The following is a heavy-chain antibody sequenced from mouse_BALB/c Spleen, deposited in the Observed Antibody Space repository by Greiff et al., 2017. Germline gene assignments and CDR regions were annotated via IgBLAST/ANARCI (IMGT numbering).Heavy chain of an antibody. D-gene: IGHD2-10*01. CDR1: GFTFSSYT. V-gene: IGHV5-6-4*01. CDR2: ISSGGSYT. J-gene: IGHJ4*01. Sequence: DVMLVESGGGLVKPGGSLKLSCAASGFTFSSYTMSWVRQTPEKRLEWVATISSGGSYTYYPDSVKGRFTISRDNAKNTLYLQMSSLKSEDTAMYYCTRDSSYGNIYYAMDYWGQGTSVTVSS. CDR3: TRDSSYGNIYYAMDY.